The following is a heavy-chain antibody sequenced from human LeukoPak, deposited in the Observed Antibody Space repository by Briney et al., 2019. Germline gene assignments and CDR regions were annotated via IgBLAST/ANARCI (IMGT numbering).Heavy chain of an antibody. D-gene: IGHD1-1*01. CDR2: ISYDGSNK. J-gene: IGHJ6*02. CDR1: GFTFSSYA. V-gene: IGHV3-30-3*01. CDR3: AKEPQKNDYYYGMDA. Sequence: GSLRLSCAASGFTFSSYAMHWVRQAPGKGLEWVAVISYDGSNKYYADSVKGRFTISRDNSKNTLYLQMNSLRAEDTAVYYCAKEPQKNDYYYGMDAWGQGTAVTVSS.